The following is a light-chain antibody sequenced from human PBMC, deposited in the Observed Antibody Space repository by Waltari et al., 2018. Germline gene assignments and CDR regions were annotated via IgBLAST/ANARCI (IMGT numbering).Light chain of an antibody. Sequence: DIQMTQSPSTLSASVGDRVTITCRASQSIINWLAWYQQKPGKAPKVLIYKSFTLQSGVPSRFSGSGSETEFTLTISSLQPDDFATYYCQQYNISPYTFGQGTTLEI. CDR2: KSF. CDR3: QQYNISPYT. V-gene: IGKV1-5*03. J-gene: IGKJ2*01. CDR1: QSIINW.